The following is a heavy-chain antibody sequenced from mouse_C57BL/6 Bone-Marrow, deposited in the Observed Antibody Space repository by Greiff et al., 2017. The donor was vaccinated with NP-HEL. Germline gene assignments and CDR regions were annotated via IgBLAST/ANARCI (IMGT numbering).Heavy chain of an antibody. J-gene: IGHJ2*01. Sequence: LVESGAELARPGASVKLSCKASGYTFTSYGISWVKQRTGQGLEWIGEIYPRSGNTYYNEKFKGKATLTADKSSSTAYMELRSLTSEDSAVYFCAREVFYCEYFDYWGQGTTLTVSS. CDR2: IYPRSGNT. D-gene: IGHD2-4*01. CDR1: GYTFTSYG. V-gene: IGHV1-81*01. CDR3: AREVFYCEYFDY.